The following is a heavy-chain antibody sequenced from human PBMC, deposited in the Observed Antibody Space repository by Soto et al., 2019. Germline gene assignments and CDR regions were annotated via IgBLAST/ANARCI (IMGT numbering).Heavy chain of an antibody. Sequence: SETLSLTCAVSGGSISSYYWSWIRQPPGKGLEWIGYIYYSGSTNYNPSLKSRVTISVDTSKNQFSLKLSSVTAADTAVYYCARDLKVGYYYYGMDVWGQGTTVTVSS. J-gene: IGHJ6*02. CDR2: IYYSGST. CDR1: GGSISSYY. CDR3: ARDLKVGYYYYGMDV. V-gene: IGHV4-59*01.